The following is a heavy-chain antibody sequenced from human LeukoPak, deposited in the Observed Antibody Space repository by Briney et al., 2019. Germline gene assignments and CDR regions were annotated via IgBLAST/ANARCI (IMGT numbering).Heavy chain of an antibody. CDR3: AREYSGYDKSGTFDY. J-gene: IGHJ4*02. CDR1: GFTFSSYG. D-gene: IGHD5-12*01. V-gene: IGHV3-30*02. Sequence: TGGSLRLSCAASGFTFSSYGMHWVRQAPGKGLEWVAFIRYDGSNKYYADSVKGRFTISRDNSKNTLYLQMNSLRAEDTAVYYCAREYSGYDKSGTFDYWGQGTLVTVSS. CDR2: IRYDGSNK.